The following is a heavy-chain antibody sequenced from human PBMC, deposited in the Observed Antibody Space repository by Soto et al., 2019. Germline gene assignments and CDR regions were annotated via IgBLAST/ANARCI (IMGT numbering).Heavy chain of an antibody. V-gene: IGHV3-30-3*01. CDR1: GFTFSSYA. Sequence: QVQLVESGGGVVQPGRSLRLSCAASGFTFSSYAMHWVRQAPGKGLEWVAVISYDGSNKYYADSVKGRFTISRDNSKNTLYLQMNSLRAEDTAVYYCARGAYSGRYTDCFDYWGQGTLVTVSS. D-gene: IGHD1-26*01. CDR2: ISYDGSNK. J-gene: IGHJ4*02. CDR3: ARGAYSGRYTDCFDY.